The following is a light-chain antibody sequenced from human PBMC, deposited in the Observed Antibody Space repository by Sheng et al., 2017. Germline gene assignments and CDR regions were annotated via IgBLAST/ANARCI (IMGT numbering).Light chain of an antibody. CDR2: WAS. CDR1: QSVLYSSDNKNY. V-gene: IGKV4-1*01. J-gene: IGKJ3*01. Sequence: DIVMTQSQDSLAVSLGERATINCKSSQSVLYSSDNKNYLAWYQQKAGQPPKLLIYWASTRESGVPDRFSGSGSGTDFTLTINSLQAEDVAVYSCQQYFTTPFTFGPGTKVDVK. CDR3: QQYFTTPFT.